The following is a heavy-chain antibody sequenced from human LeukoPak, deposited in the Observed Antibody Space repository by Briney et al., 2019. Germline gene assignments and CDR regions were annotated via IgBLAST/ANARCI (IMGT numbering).Heavy chain of an antibody. V-gene: IGHV3-64D*06. J-gene: IGHJ4*02. Sequence: GGSLRLSCSASGFTFSTYVMHWVRQDPGKGLEYVSAISSNGDNTYYADSVKGRFTISRDNSKNTLYLQMSSLRPDDTAVYFCVRGTGYWGQGTLVTVSS. CDR2: ISSNGDNT. CDR1: GFTFSTYV. CDR3: VRGTGY.